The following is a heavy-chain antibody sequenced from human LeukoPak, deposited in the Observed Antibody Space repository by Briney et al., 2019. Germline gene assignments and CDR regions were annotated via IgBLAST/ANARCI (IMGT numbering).Heavy chain of an antibody. Sequence: PGGSLRLSCAASGFTFSTYWMSWLRQAPGTGLEWVASIKQDGSEKSYVDSVKGRFTISRDNAKNSLYLQMNSLRAEDTAVYYCARGGYQLLWYWGQGTLVTVSS. D-gene: IGHD2-2*01. CDR2: IKQDGSEK. V-gene: IGHV3-7*04. J-gene: IGHJ4*02. CDR3: ARGGYQLLWY. CDR1: GFTFSTYW.